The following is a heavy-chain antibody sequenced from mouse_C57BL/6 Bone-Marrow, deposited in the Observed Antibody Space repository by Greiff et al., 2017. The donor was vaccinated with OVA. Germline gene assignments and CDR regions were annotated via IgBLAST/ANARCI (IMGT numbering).Heavy chain of an antibody. CDR2: IYPRSGNT. CDR1: GYTFTSYG. V-gene: IGHV1-81*01. CDR3: ARGGYYELFDY. J-gene: IGHJ2*01. Sequence: VQGVESGAELARPGASVKLSCKASGYTFTSYGISWVKQRTGQGLEWVGEIYPRSGNTYYNEKFKGKATLTADKSSSTAYMELRSLTSEDSAVYFCARGGYYELFDYWGQGTTLTVSS. D-gene: IGHD1-1*01.